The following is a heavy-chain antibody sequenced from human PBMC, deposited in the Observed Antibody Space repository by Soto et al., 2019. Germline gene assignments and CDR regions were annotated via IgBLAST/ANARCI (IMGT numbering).Heavy chain of an antibody. Sequence: SLSLTFDASGFAFSNYEMHCVRQAPGKGLEWISLISSSVGFISYGDSVRGRFTISRGNRKNSLYLQMNNLRPEDTATYYCVRSRGVYCTSDRCYSPWFGPWGQGTLVTVSS. CDR1: GFAFSNYE. D-gene: IGHD2-2*02. V-gene: IGHV3-48*03. CDR3: VRSRGVYCTSDRCYSPWFGP. CDR2: ISSSVGFI. J-gene: IGHJ5*02.